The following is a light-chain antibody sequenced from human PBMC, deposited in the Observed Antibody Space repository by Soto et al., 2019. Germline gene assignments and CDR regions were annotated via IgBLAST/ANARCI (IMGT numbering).Light chain of an antibody. Sequence: EIVLTQSPGTLSLSPGERATLSCRASQSVSSSYLAWYQQKPGQAPRLLIYGASSRATGIPDRFSGSGSGTDFTLTISRLEPEYFAVYYCQQYGSSPPRTFGPGTKVEIK. CDR1: QSVSSSY. CDR3: QQYGSSPPRT. V-gene: IGKV3-20*01. CDR2: GAS. J-gene: IGKJ1*01.